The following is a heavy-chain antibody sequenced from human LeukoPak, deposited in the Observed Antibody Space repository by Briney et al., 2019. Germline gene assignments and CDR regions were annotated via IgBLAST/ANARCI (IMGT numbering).Heavy chain of an antibody. CDR3: ARDYGGNSGFFYYYYGMDV. CDR2: IYYSGST. Sequence: KPLETLSLTCTVSGVSISSYYWSWIRQPPGKGLEWIGYIYYSGSTNYNPSLKSRVTISVDTSKNQFPLKLSSVTAADTAVYYCARDYGGNSGFFYYYYGMDVWGQGTTVTVSS. CDR1: GVSISSYY. V-gene: IGHV4-59*01. J-gene: IGHJ6*02. D-gene: IGHD4-23*01.